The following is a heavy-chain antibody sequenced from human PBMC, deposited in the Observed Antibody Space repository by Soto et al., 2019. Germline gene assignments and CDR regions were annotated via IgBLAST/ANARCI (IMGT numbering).Heavy chain of an antibody. J-gene: IGHJ3*01. CDR1: GFTFNRHD. Sequence: QVHLMQSGAEVEKPGASVTISCKASGFTFNRHDMYWVRQAPRQGLEWMGIINLGGATTIYAQKFQGRVTVTRDTSTSTVYIQLSSLRSDDTAVYYCAVSSLEPNDAFDVWGQGTLVTVSS. CDR2: INLGGATT. D-gene: IGHD6-6*01. CDR3: AVSSLEPNDAFDV. V-gene: IGHV1-46*02.